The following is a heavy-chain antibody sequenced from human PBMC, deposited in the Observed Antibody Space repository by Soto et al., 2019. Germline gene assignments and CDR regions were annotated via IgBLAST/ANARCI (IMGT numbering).Heavy chain of an antibody. CDR1: GCTFDIFS. Sequence: QVQLVQSGAEVKKPGSSVKVSCKASGCTFDIFSISWVRQAPGQGVEWLGGIIPICGTAEYSQKFQGRVTITADESTSTSYMELSSLRFEDTAVYYCAKENRDDDSGWYSSTDWFDPWGQGTLVTVSS. V-gene: IGHV1-69*01. D-gene: IGHD6-19*01. J-gene: IGHJ5*02. CDR2: IIPICGTA. CDR3: AKENRDDDSGWYSSTDWFDP.